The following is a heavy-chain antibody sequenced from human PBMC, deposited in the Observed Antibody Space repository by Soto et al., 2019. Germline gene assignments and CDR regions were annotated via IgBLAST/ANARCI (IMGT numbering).Heavy chain of an antibody. CDR1: GFTFSSYA. V-gene: IGHV3-23*01. CDR3: ANSIAAAGIAMDY. D-gene: IGHD6-13*01. Sequence: EVQLLESGGGLVQPGGSLRLSCAASGFTFSSYALSWVRLAPGKGLEWVSAISGSGAGTYYADSVKGRFTISRDNSKNTLYRQMNSLRAEDTAVYYCANSIAAAGIAMDYWGQGTLVTVSS. J-gene: IGHJ4*02. CDR2: ISGSGAGT.